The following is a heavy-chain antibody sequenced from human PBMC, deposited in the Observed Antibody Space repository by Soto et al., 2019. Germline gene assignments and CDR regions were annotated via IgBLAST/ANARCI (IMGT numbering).Heavy chain of an antibody. Sequence: EVQLLESGGGFVQPGGSLRLSCAASGFTFSNYSMTLVLQAPGKGLEWVSGISGCGTSTYYADSVKGRFTNSRDNSKNTLYLQMNSRRAEDKAVYFCVKYYFGSGSQGWYFDVWGGGTPVTVSS. CDR1: GFTFSNYS. CDR2: ISGCGTST. CDR3: VKYYFGSGSQGWYFDV. V-gene: IGHV3-23*01. J-gene: IGHJ2*01. D-gene: IGHD3-10*01.